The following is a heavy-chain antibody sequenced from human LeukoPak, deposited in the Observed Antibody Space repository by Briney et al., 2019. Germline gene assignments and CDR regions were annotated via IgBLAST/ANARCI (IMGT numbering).Heavy chain of an antibody. V-gene: IGHV4-34*01. CDR1: GGSFSGYY. Sequence: ASGTLSLTCAVYGGSFSGYYWSWIRQPPGKGLEWIGEINHSGSTNYNPSLKSRVTISVDTSKNQFSLKLSSVTAADTAVYYCARDRSPHYGMDVWGQGTTVTVSS. CDR2: INHSGST. J-gene: IGHJ6*02. CDR3: ARDRSPHYGMDV.